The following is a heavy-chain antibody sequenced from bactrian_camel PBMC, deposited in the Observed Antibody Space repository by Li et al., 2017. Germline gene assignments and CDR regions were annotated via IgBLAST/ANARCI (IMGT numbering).Heavy chain of an antibody. V-gene: IGHV3S67*01. CDR1: GYRHRGWC. D-gene: IGHD1*01. CDR3: AVDLTGLSGGYCVIGAGSSGLYRY. Sequence: DVQLVESGGGSVQAGGSLRLSCAASGYRHRGWCMAWFRQVPGQEREGVASIGRDGSTTYSDSVKGRFTISRDSDEHTLYLQMDNLKSEDTAKYYCAVDLTGLSGGYCVIGAGSSGLYRYWGQGTQVTVS. J-gene: IGHJ4*01. CDR2: IGRDGST.